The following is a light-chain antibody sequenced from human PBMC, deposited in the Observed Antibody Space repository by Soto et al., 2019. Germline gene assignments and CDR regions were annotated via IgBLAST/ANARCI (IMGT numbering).Light chain of an antibody. J-gene: IGKJ1*01. CDR2: DAS. CDR3: QQYSDSSGA. CDR1: QSTGTL. V-gene: IGKV1-5*01. Sequence: DVQVTQSRSTLSASVGDKVAITFGASQSTGTLLAWYQQKPGKAPKLLIFDASTLESGVPSRFSGSGSGTGFTLTISSLQPDHFATYYCQQYSDSSGAFGQGTKVDIK.